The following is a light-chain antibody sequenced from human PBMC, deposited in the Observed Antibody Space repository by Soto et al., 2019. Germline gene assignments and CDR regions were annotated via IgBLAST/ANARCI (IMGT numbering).Light chain of an antibody. CDR2: DAS. V-gene: IGKV3-11*01. J-gene: IGKJ1*01. CDR1: QSVSSY. CDR3: QQRRT. Sequence: EIVLTQSPATLSLSPGERATLSCRASQSVSSYLAWYQQKPGQAPRLLIYDASNRATGIPARFSGSGSGTDFTLTISSLEPVDFAVYYCQQRRTFGQGTKVDIK.